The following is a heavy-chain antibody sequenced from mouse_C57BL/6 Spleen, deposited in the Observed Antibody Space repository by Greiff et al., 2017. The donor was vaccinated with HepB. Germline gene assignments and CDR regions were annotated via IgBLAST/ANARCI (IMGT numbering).Heavy chain of an antibody. CDR3: TRDGGNSYDAMDY. V-gene: IGHV5-9-1*02. D-gene: IGHD2-1*01. J-gene: IGHJ4*01. Sequence: EVMLVESGEGLVKPGGSLKLSCAASGFTFSSYAMSWVRQTPEKRLEWVAYISSGGDYSYYADTVKGRFTISRDNARNTLYLQMSSLKSEDTAMYYCTRDGGNSYDAMDYWGQGTSVTVSS. CDR1: GFTFSSYA. CDR2: ISSGGDYS.